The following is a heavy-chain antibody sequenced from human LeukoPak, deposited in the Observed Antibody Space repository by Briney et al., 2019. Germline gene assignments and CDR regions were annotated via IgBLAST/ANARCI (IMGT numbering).Heavy chain of an antibody. CDR1: GGSISSYC. CDR2: IYYSGST. CDR3: ARDRPYYYDSSGYYYSLDY. J-gene: IGHJ4*02. V-gene: IGHV4-59*12. Sequence: SETLSLTCTVSGGSISSYCWSWIRQPPGKGLEWIGYIYYSGSTNYNPSLKSRVTISVDTSKNQFSLKLSSVTAADTAVYYCARDRPYYYDSSGYYYSLDYWGQGTLVTVSS. D-gene: IGHD3-22*01.